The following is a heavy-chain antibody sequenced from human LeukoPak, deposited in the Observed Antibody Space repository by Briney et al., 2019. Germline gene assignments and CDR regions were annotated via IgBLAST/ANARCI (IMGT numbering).Heavy chain of an antibody. D-gene: IGHD2-2*01. J-gene: IGHJ4*02. CDR2: ISSSGSTI. V-gene: IGHV3-11*04. CDR1: GFTFSDYY. CDR3: ARASSTSCHF. Sequence: GGSLRLSCAASGFTFSDYYMSWIRRAPWKGLEWVSYISSSGSTIYYADSVKGRFTISRDNAKNTLYLQMNSLRAEDTAVYYCARASSTSCHFWGQGTLVTVSS.